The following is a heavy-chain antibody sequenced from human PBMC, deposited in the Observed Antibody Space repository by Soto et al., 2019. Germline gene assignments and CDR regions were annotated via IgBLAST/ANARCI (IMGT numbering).Heavy chain of an antibody. J-gene: IGHJ6*02. Sequence: PGESLKISCKGSGYSFTSYWIGWVRQMPGKGLEWMGIIYPGDSDTRYSPSFQGQVTISADKSISTAYLQWSSLKASDTAMYYCESLKAGIAVAGLRYSSHYYGMDVWGQGTTVTVSS. CDR3: ESLKAGIAVAGLRYSSHYYGMDV. V-gene: IGHV5-51*01. CDR2: IYPGDSDT. CDR1: GYSFTSYW. D-gene: IGHD6-19*01.